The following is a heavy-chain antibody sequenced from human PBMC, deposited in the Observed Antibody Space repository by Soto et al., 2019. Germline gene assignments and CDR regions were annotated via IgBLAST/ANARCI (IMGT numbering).Heavy chain of an antibody. CDR3: ARDHYWSYSGYDFADYYYGMDV. V-gene: IGHV4-61*01. D-gene: IGHD5-12*01. J-gene: IGHJ6*02. CDR1: GGSVSSGSYY. CDR2: IYYSGST. Sequence: SETLSLTCTVSGGSVSSGSYYWSWIRQPPGKGLEWIGYIYYSGSTNYNPSLKSRVTISVDTSKNQFSLKLGSVTAADTAVYYCARDHYWSYSGYDFADYYYGMDVWGQGTTVTVSS.